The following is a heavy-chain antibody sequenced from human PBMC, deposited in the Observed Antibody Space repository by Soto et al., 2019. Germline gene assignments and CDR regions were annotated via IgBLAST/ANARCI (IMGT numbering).Heavy chain of an antibody. J-gene: IGHJ4*02. V-gene: IGHV1-2*04. CDR3: ATSRISIAVAGETAYYFDY. CDR2: SNPNSGDT. D-gene: IGHD6-19*01. CDR1: GYIFTGYY. Sequence: ASVKISCKASGYIFTGYYMHWVRQAPGQGLEWMGWSNPNSGDTNYTQKFQGWVTMTRDTSIRTAYMELSRLRSDDTAVYYCATSRISIAVAGETAYYFDYWGEGTQVTVSS.